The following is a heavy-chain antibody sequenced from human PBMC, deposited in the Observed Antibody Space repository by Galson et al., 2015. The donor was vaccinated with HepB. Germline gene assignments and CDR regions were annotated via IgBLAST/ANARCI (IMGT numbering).Heavy chain of an antibody. CDR3: AKGISGGTYSGDDY. D-gene: IGHD1-26*01. V-gene: IGHV3-9*01. J-gene: IGHJ4*02. Sequence: SLRLSCATSGFIFDDYAMHWVRQAPGKGLEWVSGISWNSVSTGYADSVKGRFAISRDNAKNSLYLQMNSLRAEDTALYYCAKGISGGTYSGDDYWGQGTLVTVSS. CDR1: GFIFDDYA. CDR2: ISWNSVST.